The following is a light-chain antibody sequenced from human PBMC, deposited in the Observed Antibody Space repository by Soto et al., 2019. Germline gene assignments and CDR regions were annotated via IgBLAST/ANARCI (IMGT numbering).Light chain of an antibody. V-gene: IGLV6-57*03. CDR1: SGSIARNY. J-gene: IGLJ2*01. Sequence: QSVSESRGKTVTISCTRSSGSIARNYVQWFQQRPGSAPTTVIFEDNQRPSGVPDRFSGSIDSSSNSASLTISGLKTEDEADYYCQSYDTNIVVFGGGTKLTVL. CDR2: EDN. CDR3: QSYDTNIVV.